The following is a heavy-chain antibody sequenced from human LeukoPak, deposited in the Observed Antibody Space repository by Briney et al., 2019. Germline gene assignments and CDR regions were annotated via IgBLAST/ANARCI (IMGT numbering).Heavy chain of an antibody. CDR1: GYTFTTYA. CDR2: SNAGNGNT. Sequence: ASVKVSCKASGYTFTTYAMHWVRQAPGQRLEWMGWSNAGNGNTKYSREFRGRVTITRDTSASTAYMELSSLRSEDMAVYYCARGVAAAGQCYLDYWGQGTLVTVSS. J-gene: IGHJ4*02. CDR3: ARGVAAAGQCYLDY. V-gene: IGHV1-3*02. D-gene: IGHD6-13*01.